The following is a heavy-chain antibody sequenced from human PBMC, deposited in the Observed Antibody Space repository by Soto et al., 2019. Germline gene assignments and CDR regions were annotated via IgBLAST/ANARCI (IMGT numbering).Heavy chain of an antibody. CDR1: GFTFSSYA. J-gene: IGHJ4*02. Sequence: SLRLSCAASGFTFSSYAMHWVRQAPGKGLEWVAVISYDGSNKYYADSVKGRFTISRDNSKNTLHLQMNSLRAEDTAVYYCARDPTPFGGELDYWGQGTLVTVSS. V-gene: IGHV3-30-3*01. CDR3: ARDPTPFGGELDY. D-gene: IGHD3-10*01. CDR2: ISYDGSNK.